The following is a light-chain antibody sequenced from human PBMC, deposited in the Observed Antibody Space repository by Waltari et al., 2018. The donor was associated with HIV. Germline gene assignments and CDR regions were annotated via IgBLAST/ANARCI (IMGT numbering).Light chain of an antibody. V-gene: IGKV3-20*01. CDR2: RIS. CDR1: ESVDTRH. Sequence: EIVLTRSPGTLSLSPGERATLSCTASESVDTRHLAWYQQKPGQPPRLLIYRISNRATGIPDRFDGSGSGTDFTLTISRLEPEDFAVYYCQQYGLSPITFGQGTRLEIK. J-gene: IGKJ5*01. CDR3: QQYGLSPIT.